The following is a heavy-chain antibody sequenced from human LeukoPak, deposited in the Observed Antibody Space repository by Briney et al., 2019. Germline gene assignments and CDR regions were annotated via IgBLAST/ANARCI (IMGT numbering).Heavy chain of an antibody. V-gene: IGHV1-2*02. CDR2: VNPNSGDT. D-gene: IGHD1-26*01. CDR3: ARASGSYWWFDS. Sequence: ASVKVSCKASGYTFTGYYLHWVRQAPGQGLEWMGCVNPNSGDTNYAQKFQGSVTMTRDTSISTVYMELSRLRSDDTAVYYCARASGSYWWFDSWGQGTLVTVSS. CDR1: GYTFTGYY. J-gene: IGHJ5*01.